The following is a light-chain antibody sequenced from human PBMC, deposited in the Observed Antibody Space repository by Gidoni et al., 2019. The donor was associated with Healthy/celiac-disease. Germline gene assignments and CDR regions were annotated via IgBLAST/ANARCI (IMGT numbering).Light chain of an antibody. CDR3: QQYGSSPPYS. Sequence: EIVLTQSPGTLSLSPGERATLSCRASQSVSSSYLAWYQQKPGQAPRLLIYGASSGSGSGTDFTLTISRLEPEDFAVYYCQQYGSSPPYSFGQGTKLEIK. CDR1: QSVSSSY. J-gene: IGKJ2*03. V-gene: IGKV3-20*01. CDR2: GAS.